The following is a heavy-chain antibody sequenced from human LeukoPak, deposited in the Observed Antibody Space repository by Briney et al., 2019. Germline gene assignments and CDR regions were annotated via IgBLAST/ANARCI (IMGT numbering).Heavy chain of an antibody. J-gene: IGHJ4*02. CDR1: GGSTSSHSFY. CDR3: ARPADGYYFDY. CDR2: INHSGST. D-gene: IGHD5-24*01. V-gene: IGHV4-39*07. Sequence: SETLSLTCTVSGGSTSSHSFYWGWIRQPPGKGLEWIGEINHSGSTNYNPSLKSRVTISVDTSRNQFSLKLSSVTAADTAVYYCARPADGYYFDYWGQGTLVTVSS.